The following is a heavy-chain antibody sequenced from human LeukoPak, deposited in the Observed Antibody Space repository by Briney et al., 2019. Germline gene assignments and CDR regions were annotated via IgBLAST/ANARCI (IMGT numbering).Heavy chain of an antibody. J-gene: IGHJ6*04. V-gene: IGHV4-59*12. Sequence: SETLSLTCIVSGGSISNYYWSWIRQPPGKGLEWIGYIYYSGSTYYNPSLKSRVTISVDTSKNQFSLKLSSVTAADTAVYYCARVEAGMDVWGKGTTVTVSS. CDR3: ARVEAGMDV. CDR1: GGSISNYY. D-gene: IGHD3-10*01. CDR2: IYYSGST.